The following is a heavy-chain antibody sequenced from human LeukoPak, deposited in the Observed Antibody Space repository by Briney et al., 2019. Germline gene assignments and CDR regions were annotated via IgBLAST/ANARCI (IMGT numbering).Heavy chain of an antibody. CDR1: GGSFSSGSYY. V-gene: IGHV4-61*02. CDR2: IYTSGNT. J-gene: IGHJ4*02. D-gene: IGHD3/OR15-3a*01. Sequence: SETLSLTCTVSGGSFSSGSYYWTWIRQPAGKGLEWIGRIYTSGNTNYNPSLKSRVSISIDTSKNQFSLRLTSVTAADTAVYYCARQTGSGLFILPGGQGTLVTVSS. CDR3: ARQTGSGLFILP.